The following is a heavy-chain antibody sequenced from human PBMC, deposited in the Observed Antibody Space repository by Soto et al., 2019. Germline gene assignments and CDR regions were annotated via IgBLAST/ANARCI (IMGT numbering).Heavy chain of an antibody. CDR3: ANGYYGSGSYSTNWFDP. D-gene: IGHD3-10*01. CDR2: ISHGGRNK. J-gene: IGHJ5*02. V-gene: IGHV3-30*18. CDR1: GFTFSAYG. Sequence: GGSLRLSCAASGFTFSAYGIHWVRQAPAKGLEWVAVISHGGRNKYYADSVKGRFAVSRDNSKNTLHLQMNSLRAEDTAVYYCANGYYGSGSYSTNWFDPWGQGTLVTVSS.